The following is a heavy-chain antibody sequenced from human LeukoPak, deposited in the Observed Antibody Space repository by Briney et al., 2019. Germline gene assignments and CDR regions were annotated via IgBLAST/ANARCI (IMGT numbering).Heavy chain of an antibody. J-gene: IGHJ3*02. V-gene: IGHV1-46*01. D-gene: IGHD3-22*01. Sequence: ASVKVSCKASGYAFTRHYMHWVRQAPGQGLEWMGLINPSGSSTIYAQKFQGRVTMTRDTSTSTVYMELSSLRSEDTAVYYCARSNDSSGYFPLDAFDIWGQGTMVTVSS. CDR1: GYAFTRHY. CDR2: INPSGSST. CDR3: ARSNDSSGYFPLDAFDI.